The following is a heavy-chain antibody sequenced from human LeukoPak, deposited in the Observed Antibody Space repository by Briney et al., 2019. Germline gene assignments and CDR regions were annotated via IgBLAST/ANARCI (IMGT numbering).Heavy chain of an antibody. CDR2: INPSGGST. D-gene: IGHD6-6*01. J-gene: IGHJ4*02. V-gene: IGHV1-46*01. CDR1: GYTFTSYF. Sequence: ATVKVSCKASGYTFTSYFMHWVRQAPGQGLEWMGIINPSGGSTSYAQKFQGRVTMTRDTSTSTVYMELSSLRSEDTAEYYCARTAGRTFDYWGQGTLVTVSS. CDR3: ARTAGRTFDY.